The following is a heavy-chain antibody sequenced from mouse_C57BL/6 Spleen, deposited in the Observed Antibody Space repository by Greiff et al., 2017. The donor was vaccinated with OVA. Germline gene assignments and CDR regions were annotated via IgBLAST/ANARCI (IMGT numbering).Heavy chain of an antibody. D-gene: IGHD4-1*01. CDR2: IDPSDSYT. J-gene: IGHJ4*01. CDR3: AIPLTGTGAMDY. CDR1: GYTFTSYW. Sequence: VQLQQPGAELVRPGTSVKLSCKASGYTFTSYWMHWVKQRPGQGLEWIGVIDPSDSYTNYNQKFKGKATLTVDTSSSTAYMQLSSLTSEDSAVYYCAIPLTGTGAMDYWGQGTSVTVSS. V-gene: IGHV1-59*01.